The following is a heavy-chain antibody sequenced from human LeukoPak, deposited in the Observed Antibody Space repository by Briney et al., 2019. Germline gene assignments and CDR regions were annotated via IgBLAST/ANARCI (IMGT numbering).Heavy chain of an antibody. CDR1: GFTFSSYS. V-gene: IGHV3-21*01. CDR2: ISSSSSYI. J-gene: IGHJ4*02. D-gene: IGHD1-26*01. CDR3: AREVYSGSYGLDY. Sequence: KLGGSLILSCAASGFTFSSYSMNWVRQAPGKGLEWVSSISSSSSYIYYADSVKGRFTISRDNAKNSLYLQMNSLRAEDTAVYYCAREVYSGSYGLDYWGQGTLVTVSS.